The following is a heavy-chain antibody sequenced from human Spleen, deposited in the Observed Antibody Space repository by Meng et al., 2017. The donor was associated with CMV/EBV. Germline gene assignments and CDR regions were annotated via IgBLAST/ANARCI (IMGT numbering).Heavy chain of an antibody. V-gene: IGHV6-1*01. CDR3: ARSGSSGWIDY. D-gene: IGHD6-19*01. CDR2: IYYRSKWEN. Sequence: QGELQQSGPGVVRPSQTTSLNSAISGDSVSSSSAAWNWIRPSPSRGLEWLGRIYYRSKWENGYAVSVKSRITINPDTSKKQFYLQLNSVTPEDTAMYYCARSGSSGWIDYWGQGTLVTVSS. J-gene: IGHJ4*02. CDR1: GDSVSSSSAA.